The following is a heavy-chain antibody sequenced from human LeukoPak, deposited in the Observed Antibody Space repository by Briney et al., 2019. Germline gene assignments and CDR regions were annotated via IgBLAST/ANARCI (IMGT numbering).Heavy chain of an antibody. CDR2: IGTAGDT. Sequence: GGSLRFSCAASGFTFSSYDMHWVRQATGKGLEWVSAIGTAGDTYYPGSVKGRFTISRDNSKNTLYLQMNSLRAEDTAVYYCARSLGQDDAFDIWGQGTMVTVSS. J-gene: IGHJ3*02. CDR1: GFTFSSYD. CDR3: ARSLGQDDAFDI. V-gene: IGHV3-13*01.